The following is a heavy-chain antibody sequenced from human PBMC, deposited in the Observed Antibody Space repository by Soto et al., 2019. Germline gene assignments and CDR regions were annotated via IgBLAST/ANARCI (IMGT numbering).Heavy chain of an antibody. CDR2: IIPILGIA. Sequence: QVQLVQSGAEVKKPGSSVKVSCKASGGTFSSYTISWVRQAPGQGLEWMGRIIPILGIANYAQKFQGRVTITPDKSTSTAYMELWSLRSEDTAVYYCASSRYYYDCSGCWFDPWGQGTLVTVSS. CDR3: ASSRYYYDCSGCWFDP. CDR1: GGTFSSYT. V-gene: IGHV1-69*02. J-gene: IGHJ5*02. D-gene: IGHD3-22*01.